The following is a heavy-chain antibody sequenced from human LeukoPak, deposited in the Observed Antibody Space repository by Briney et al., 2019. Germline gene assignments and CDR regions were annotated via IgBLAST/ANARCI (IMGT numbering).Heavy chain of an antibody. CDR1: GYTFTSYD. D-gene: IGHD3-9*01. CDR3: ARTGYWTADAFDI. V-gene: IGHV1-8*01. J-gene: IGHJ3*02. Sequence: ASVKVSCKASGYTFTSYDINWVRQATGQGLEWMGWMNPNSGNTGYAQKFQGRVTMTRNTSISTAYMELSSLSSEDTAAYYCARTGYWTADAFDIWGQGTMVTVSS. CDR2: MNPNSGNT.